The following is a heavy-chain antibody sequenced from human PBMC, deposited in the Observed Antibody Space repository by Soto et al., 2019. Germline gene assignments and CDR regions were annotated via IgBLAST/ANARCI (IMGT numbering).Heavy chain of an antibody. CDR1: GGTFSSYT. CDR2: IILILGIA. J-gene: IGHJ4*02. CDR3: ARAEELDTFDY. D-gene: IGHD1-26*01. V-gene: IGHV1-69*02. Sequence: QVQLVQSGAEVKKPGSSVKVSCKASGGTFSSYTISWVRQAPGQGLEWMGRIILILGIANYAQKFQGRVTITADKSTSTAYMELSSLRSEDTAVYYCARAEELDTFDYWGQGTLVTVSS.